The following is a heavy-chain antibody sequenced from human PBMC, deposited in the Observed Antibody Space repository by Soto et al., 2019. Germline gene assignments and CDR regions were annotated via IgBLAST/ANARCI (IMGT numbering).Heavy chain of an antibody. CDR2: IYYSGTT. Sequence: SETLSLTCTVSGGSISSYYWSWIRQPPGKGLEWIGYIYYSGTTNYNPSLKSRVTIPVDTSKNQLSLKLSSVTAADTAVYYCARRYGYSFDYWGQGTLVTVPQ. V-gene: IGHV4-59*08. CDR3: ARRYGYSFDY. D-gene: IGHD5-18*01. CDR1: GGSISSYY. J-gene: IGHJ4*02.